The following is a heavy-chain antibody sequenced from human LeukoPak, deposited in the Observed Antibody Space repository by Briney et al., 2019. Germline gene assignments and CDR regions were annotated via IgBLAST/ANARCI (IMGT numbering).Heavy chain of an antibody. J-gene: IGHJ6*04. CDR1: GFTFSSYE. Sequence: GGSLRLSCAASGFTFSSYEMNWVRQAPGKGLEWVSYISSSGSTIYYADSVKGRFTISRDNAKNSLYLQMSSLRAEDTAVYYCAELGITMIGGVWGKGTTVSISS. CDR3: AELGITMIGGV. CDR2: ISSSGSTI. V-gene: IGHV3-48*03. D-gene: IGHD3-10*02.